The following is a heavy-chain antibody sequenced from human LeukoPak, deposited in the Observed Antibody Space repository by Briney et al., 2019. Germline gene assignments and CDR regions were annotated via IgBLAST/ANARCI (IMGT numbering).Heavy chain of an antibody. Sequence: GGSLRLSCAASGFTVSSNYMSWVRQAPGKGLEWVSVIYSGGSTYYADSVKGRFTISRDNSKNTLYLQMNSLRAEDTAVYYCATQSGYDSSGSLYFQHWGQGTLVTGSS. J-gene: IGHJ1*01. V-gene: IGHV3-53*01. CDR1: GFTVSSNY. D-gene: IGHD3-22*01. CDR2: IYSGGST. CDR3: ATQSGYDSSGSLYFQH.